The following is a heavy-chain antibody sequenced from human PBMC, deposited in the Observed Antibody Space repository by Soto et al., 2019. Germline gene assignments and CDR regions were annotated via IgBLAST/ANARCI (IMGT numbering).Heavy chain of an antibody. J-gene: IGHJ5*02. CDR2: INHSGST. CDR1: GRSFSGYY. CDR3: ARGAATNWFDP. V-gene: IGHV4-34*01. Sequence: SETLSLTCAVDGRSFSGYYWSWIRQPPGKGLEWIGEINHSGSTNYNPSLKSRVTISVDTSKNQFSLKLSSVTAADTAVYYCARGAATNWFDPWGQGTLVTVSS. D-gene: IGHD2-15*01.